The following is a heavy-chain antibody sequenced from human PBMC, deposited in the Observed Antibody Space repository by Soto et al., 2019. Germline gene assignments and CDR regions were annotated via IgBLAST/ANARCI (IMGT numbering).Heavy chain of an antibody. CDR3: ARDNWNYGTPFDY. CDR1: GYKVNTYG. CDR2: ISAYSGNT. V-gene: IGHV1-18*04. J-gene: IGHJ4*02. D-gene: IGHD1-7*01. Sequence: GASVKVSCKTSGYKVNTYGLNWVRQAPGQGLEWMGGISAYSGNTKYSQKYQGRVTMTTDTSTNTAYMELRSLKAADTDMYYYARDNWNYGTPFDYWGQGTLVTVSS.